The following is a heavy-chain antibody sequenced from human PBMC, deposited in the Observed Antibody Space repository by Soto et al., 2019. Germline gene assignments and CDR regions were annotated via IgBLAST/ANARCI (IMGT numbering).Heavy chain of an antibody. V-gene: IGHV1-46*01. D-gene: IGHD2-2*01. CDR2: INPSGGGT. J-gene: IGHJ4*02. Sequence: QVQLVQSGAEVKKPGASVKVSCKASGYTFTSYYIHWVRQAPGQGLEWMGIINPSGGGTSYAQKFQDRVTMTRDTSTSTAYMELSSLRPEDTAVYYCARGGEVPAAPGDYWGQGPLVTVSS. CDR3: ARGGEVPAAPGDY. CDR1: GYTFTSYY.